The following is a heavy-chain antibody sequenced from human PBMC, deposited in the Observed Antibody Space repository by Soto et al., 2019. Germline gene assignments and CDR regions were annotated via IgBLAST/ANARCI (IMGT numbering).Heavy chain of an antibody. CDR2: ISSSGSTI. CDR3: ARVGLDQLELRAYDY. V-gene: IGHV3-11*01. CDR1: GFTFSDYY. D-gene: IGHD1-7*01. Sequence: GGSLRLSCAASGFTFSDYYMSWIRQAPGKGLEWVSYISSSGSTIFYADSVKGRFTISRDNAKNSLYLQMNSLRAEDTAVYYCARVGLDQLELRAYDYWGQGTLVTVSS. J-gene: IGHJ4*02.